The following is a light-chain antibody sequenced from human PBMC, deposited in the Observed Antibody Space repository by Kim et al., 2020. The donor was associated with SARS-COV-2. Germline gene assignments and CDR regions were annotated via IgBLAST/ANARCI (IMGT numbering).Light chain of an antibody. CDR3: QQYGSTPRT. Sequence: SPGERATLSCRASQSVSSSNLAWYQQKPGQPPRLLMYDASSRATGIPDRFSGSGSGTDFTLTISRLEPEDFAVYYCQQYGSTPRTFGGGTKVDIK. V-gene: IGKV3-20*01. CDR2: DAS. J-gene: IGKJ4*02. CDR1: QSVSSSN.